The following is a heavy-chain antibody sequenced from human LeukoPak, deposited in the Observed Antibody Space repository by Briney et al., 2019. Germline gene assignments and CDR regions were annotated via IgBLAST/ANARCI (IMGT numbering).Heavy chain of an antibody. Sequence: SETLSLTCTVSGGSISSYYWSWIRQPPGKGLEWIGYTYYSGSTNYNPSLKSRVTISVDTSKNQFSLKLSSVTAADTAVYYCARATYSSSWYPHWYFDLWGRGTLVTVSS. J-gene: IGHJ2*01. CDR3: ARATYSSSWYPHWYFDL. V-gene: IGHV4-59*01. CDR1: GGSISSYY. D-gene: IGHD6-13*01. CDR2: TYYSGST.